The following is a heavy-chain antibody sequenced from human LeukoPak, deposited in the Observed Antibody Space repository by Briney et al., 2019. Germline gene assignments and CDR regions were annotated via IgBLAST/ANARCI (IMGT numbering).Heavy chain of an antibody. CDR2: INHSGST. CDR3: ARDVAGNTFDY. Sequence: SETLSLTCAVYGGSFSGYYWSWIRQPPGKGLEWIGEINHSGSTNYNPPLKSRVTISVDTAKSQFSLRLTSMTAADTAVYYCARDVAGNTFDYWGQGTLVTVSS. D-gene: IGHD5-12*01. J-gene: IGHJ4*02. V-gene: IGHV4-34*01. CDR1: GGSFSGYY.